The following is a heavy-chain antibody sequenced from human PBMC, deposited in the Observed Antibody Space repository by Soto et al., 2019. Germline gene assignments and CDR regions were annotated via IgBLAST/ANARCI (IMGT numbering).Heavy chain of an antibody. CDR2: ISWNSGSI. Sequence: GGSLRLSCAASGFTFDDYAMHWVRQAPGKGLEWVSGISWNSGSIGYADSVKGRFTISRDNAKNSLYLQMNSLRAEDTALYYCAKDISRDCISTSCYRGYYYYGMDVWGQGTTVTVS. CDR3: AKDISRDCISTSCYRGYYYYGMDV. V-gene: IGHV3-9*01. J-gene: IGHJ6*02. D-gene: IGHD2-2*01. CDR1: GFTFDDYA.